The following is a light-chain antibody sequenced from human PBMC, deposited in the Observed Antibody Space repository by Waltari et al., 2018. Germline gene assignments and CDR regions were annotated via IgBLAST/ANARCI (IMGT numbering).Light chain of an antibody. V-gene: IGKV3-20*01. CDR1: QGVSSNS. J-gene: IGKJ3*01. CDR2: GAS. Sequence: EIILTQSPGTLSLSPGERATLSCRASQGVSSNSLAWYQHIPSQAPRLLIYGASTRAPGIPERFSGRESGTDFTLTISRLEPEDFAVYYCHYYGASPLFAFGPETKVDV. CDR3: HYYGASPLFA.